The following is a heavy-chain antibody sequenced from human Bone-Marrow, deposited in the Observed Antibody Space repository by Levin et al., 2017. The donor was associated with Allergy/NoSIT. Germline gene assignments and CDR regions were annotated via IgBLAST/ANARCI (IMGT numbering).Heavy chain of an antibody. D-gene: IGHD6-13*01. CDR3: AKYTHPGYSSSWYGPYYYYYGMDV. V-gene: IGHV3-30*18. J-gene: IGHJ6*02. Sequence: GGSLRLSCAASGFTFSSYGMHWVRQAPGKGLEWVAVISYDGSNKYYADSVKGRFTISRDNSKNTLYLQMNSLRAEDTAVYYCAKYTHPGYSSSWYGPYYYYYGMDVWGQGTTVTVSS. CDR1: GFTFSSYG. CDR2: ISYDGSNK.